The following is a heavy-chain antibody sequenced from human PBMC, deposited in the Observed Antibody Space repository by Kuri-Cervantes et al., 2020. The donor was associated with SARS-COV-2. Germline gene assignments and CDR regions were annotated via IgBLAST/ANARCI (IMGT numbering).Heavy chain of an antibody. Sequence: ESLKISCTVFGASINNYYWSSIRQPPGKGLEWIAYIHHSGSSNYNSSLKSRVTMSVDTSKSQLSLKLNSVTAADTAVYYCARVGAVGTDYYFGQWGQGTLVTVSS. CDR1: GASINNYY. V-gene: IGHV4-59*01. D-gene: IGHD1-26*01. CDR3: ARVGAVGTDYYFGQ. CDR2: IHHSGSS. J-gene: IGHJ4*02.